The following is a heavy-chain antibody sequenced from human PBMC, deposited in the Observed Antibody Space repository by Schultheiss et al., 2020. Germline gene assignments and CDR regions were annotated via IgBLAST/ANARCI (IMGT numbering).Heavy chain of an antibody. J-gene: IGHJ4*02. V-gene: IGHV4-38-2*02. CDR1: GYSISSGYY. Sequence: SETLSLTCTVSGYSISSGYYWGWIRQPPGKGLEWIGSIYYSGSTNYNPSLKSRVTISVDTSKNQFSLKLSSVTAADTAVYYCARSYSSGWYYFDYWGQGTLVTVSS. CDR3: ARSYSSGWYYFDY. D-gene: IGHD6-19*01. CDR2: IYYSGST.